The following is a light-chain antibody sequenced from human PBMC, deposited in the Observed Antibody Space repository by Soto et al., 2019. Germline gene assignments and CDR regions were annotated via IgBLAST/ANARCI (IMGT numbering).Light chain of an antibody. V-gene: IGKV3-20*01. Sequence: EIVLTQSPATLSLSPGERATLSCRASQGVSSNYLAWYQQRPGQAPRLVISGASSRAAAIPDRFSGSGSGTDFTLTISRLEPEDFAVYYCQHYDGSPPRYTFGQGTKLEIK. CDR3: QHYDGSPPRYT. CDR2: GAS. J-gene: IGKJ2*01. CDR1: QGVSSNY.